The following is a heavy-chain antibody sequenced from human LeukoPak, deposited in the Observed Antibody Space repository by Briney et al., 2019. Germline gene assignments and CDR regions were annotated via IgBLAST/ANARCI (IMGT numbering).Heavy chain of an antibody. Sequence: GASVKVSCKASGGTSSSYAISWVRQAPGQGLEWMGGIIPIFGTANYAQKFQGRVTITTDESTSTAYMELSSLRSEDTAVYYCARGYYGSGSYLYYYMDVWGKGTTVTVSS. CDR3: ARGYYGSGSYLYYYMDV. V-gene: IGHV1-69*05. J-gene: IGHJ6*03. CDR2: IIPIFGTA. CDR1: GGTSSSYA. D-gene: IGHD3-10*01.